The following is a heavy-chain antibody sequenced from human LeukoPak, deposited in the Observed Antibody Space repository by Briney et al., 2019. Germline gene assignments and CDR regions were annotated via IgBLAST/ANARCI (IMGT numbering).Heavy chain of an antibody. Sequence: PSETLSLTCTVSGGSISSYYWSWIRQPPGKGLGWIGYIYYSGSTNYNPSLKSRVTISVDTSKNQFSLTLSSVTAADTAVYYCARAHDCSGGSCYSAWFDPWGQGTLVTVSS. CDR2: IYYSGST. V-gene: IGHV4-59*01. D-gene: IGHD2-15*01. CDR1: GGSISSYY. J-gene: IGHJ5*02. CDR3: ARAHDCSGGSCYSAWFDP.